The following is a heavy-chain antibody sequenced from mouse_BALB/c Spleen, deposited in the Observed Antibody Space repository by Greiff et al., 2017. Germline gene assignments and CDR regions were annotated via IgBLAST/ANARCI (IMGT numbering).Heavy chain of an antibody. V-gene: IGHV2-9*02. CDR2: IWAGGST. CDR3: SREREVRRYVDV. CDR1: GFSLTSYG. D-gene: IGHD1-1*01. J-gene: IGHJ1*01. Sequence: QVQLQQSGPGLVAPSQSLSITCTVSGFSLTSYGVHWVRQPPGKGLEWLGVIWAGGSTNYNSALMSRLSISKDNSKSQVFLKMNSQQTDDTAMYYWSREREVRRYVDVWGAVPTVTVAS.